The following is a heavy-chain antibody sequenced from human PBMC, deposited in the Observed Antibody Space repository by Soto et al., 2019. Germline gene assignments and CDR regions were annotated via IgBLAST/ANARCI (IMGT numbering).Heavy chain of an antibody. V-gene: IGHV3-7*01. CDR1: GFTFSSYW. CDR3: ARIASAGRGWDV. D-gene: IGHD6-13*01. J-gene: IGHJ6*02. Sequence: EVQLVESGGGLVQPGGSLRLSCAASGFTFSSYWMSWVRQAPVKGLEWVGNIKQDGSEKNYVDFMEGRFTISRDNAENSLYRQMNSRRAEDTAVYYCARIASAGRGWDVWGQGTTVVVSS. CDR2: IKQDGSEK.